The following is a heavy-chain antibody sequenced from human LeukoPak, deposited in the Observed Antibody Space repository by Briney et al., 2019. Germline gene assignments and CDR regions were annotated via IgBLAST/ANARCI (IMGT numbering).Heavy chain of an antibody. CDR3: ARIRYSGYETNPMYYFDY. D-gene: IGHD5-12*01. CDR1: GGTFSSYA. V-gene: IGHV1-69*04. Sequence: ASVKVSCKASGGTFSSYAISWVRQAPGQGLEWMGRIIPILGITNYAQKFQGRVTITADKSTSTAYMELSSLRSEDTAVYYCARIRYSGYETNPMYYFDYWSQGTLVTVSS. J-gene: IGHJ4*02. CDR2: IIPILGIT.